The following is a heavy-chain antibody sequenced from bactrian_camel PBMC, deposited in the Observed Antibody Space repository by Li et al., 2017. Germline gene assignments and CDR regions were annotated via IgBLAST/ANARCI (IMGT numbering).Heavy chain of an antibody. D-gene: IGHD2*01. CDR3: AARGNPTDTAYLRWYFSAPRPRSDFGY. J-gene: IGHJ6*01. CDR2: IDDDGST. CDR1: GWPHTTWC. V-gene: IGHV3S53*01. Sequence: HVQLVESGGGSVQAGGSMNLSCTYSGWPHTTWCMAWFRQAPGKEREGAAVIDDDGSTTYADSVKGRFTISTDNGKNKLYLEMATLEPEDTAMYYCAARGNPTDTAYLRWYFSAPRPRSDFGYWGQGTQVTVSS.